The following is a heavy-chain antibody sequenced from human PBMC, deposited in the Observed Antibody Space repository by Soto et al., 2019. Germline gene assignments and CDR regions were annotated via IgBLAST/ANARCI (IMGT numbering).Heavy chain of an antibody. CDR3: AREYGDYDGAFDI. V-gene: IGHV3-53*04. J-gene: IGHJ3*02. Sequence: EVQLVESGGGLVQPGGSLRLSCAASGFTVSSNYMSWVRQAPGKGLEWVSVIYSGGSTYYADSVKGRFTISRHNSKNTLYLQMNSLRAEDTAVYYCAREYGDYDGAFDICGQGTMVTVSS. CDR2: IYSGGST. CDR1: GFTVSSNY. D-gene: IGHD4-17*01.